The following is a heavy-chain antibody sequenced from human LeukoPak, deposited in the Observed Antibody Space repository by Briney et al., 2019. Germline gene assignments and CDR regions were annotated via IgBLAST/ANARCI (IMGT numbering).Heavy chain of an antibody. D-gene: IGHD1-14*01. CDR1: GFTFSSYW. V-gene: IGHV3-74*01. Sequence: GGSLRLSCAASGFTFSSYWMHWVRQAPGKGLVWVSRINGDGSSTLYADSVKGRFTISRDNAKNTLYLQMNSLRAEDTGVYYCSRGPAYWVQGTLVTVSS. J-gene: IGHJ4*02. CDR2: INGDGSST. CDR3: SRGPAY.